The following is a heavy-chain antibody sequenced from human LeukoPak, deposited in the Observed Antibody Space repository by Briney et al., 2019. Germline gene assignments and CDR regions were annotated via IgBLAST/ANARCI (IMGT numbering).Heavy chain of an antibody. Sequence: GASVKVSCKASGYTFTSYNINWVRQATGQGLEWMGWMNPNSGNTNYAQKLQGRVTMTTDTSTSTAYMELRSLRSDDTAVYYCARDYRRYFDWLPLNRLHGFDPWGQGTLVTVSS. CDR2: MNPNSGNT. CDR1: GYTFTSYN. V-gene: IGHV1-18*01. D-gene: IGHD3-9*01. CDR3: ARDYRRYFDWLPLNRLHGFDP. J-gene: IGHJ5*02.